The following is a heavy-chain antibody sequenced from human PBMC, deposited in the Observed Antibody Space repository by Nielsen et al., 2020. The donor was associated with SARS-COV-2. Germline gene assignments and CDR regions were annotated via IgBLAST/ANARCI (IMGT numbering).Heavy chain of an antibody. J-gene: IGHJ6*02. CDR1: GFTFSSYA. Sequence: GESLKISCAASGFTFSSYAMSWVRQAPGKGLEWVSFISGSGGSTYYADSVKGRFTISRDNSKNTLYLQMNSLRAEDTAVYYCARGHIVGATYYYYGMDVWGQGTTVTVSS. CDR2: ISGSGGST. D-gene: IGHD1-26*01. CDR3: ARGHIVGATYYYYGMDV. V-gene: IGHV3-23*01.